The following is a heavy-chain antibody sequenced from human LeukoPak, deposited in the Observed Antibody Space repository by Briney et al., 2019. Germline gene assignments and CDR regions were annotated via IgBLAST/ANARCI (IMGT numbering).Heavy chain of an antibody. CDR2: IQYDGNTI. Sequence: GGSLRLSCVASGFTYSHNGMHWVRQAPGKGLEWVAFIQYDGNTIFYADSVKGRFTISRDNSKNTLYLQMNSLRTDDTAVYYCAKSNLIAVAGIRIVGFDYWGQGTLVTVSS. V-gene: IGHV3-30*02. J-gene: IGHJ4*02. CDR3: AKSNLIAVAGIRIVGFDY. CDR1: GFTYSHNG. D-gene: IGHD6-19*01.